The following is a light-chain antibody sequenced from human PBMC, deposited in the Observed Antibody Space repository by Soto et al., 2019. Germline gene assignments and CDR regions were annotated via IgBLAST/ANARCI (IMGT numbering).Light chain of an antibody. CDR1: QSISSW. V-gene: IGKV1-5*01. CDR2: DAS. J-gene: IGKJ2*02. CDR3: QQYNSYCT. Sequence: DIQMTQSPSTLSASVGDRVTITCRASQSISSWLAWYQQKPGKAPKLLIYDASSLESGVPSRFSGSGSGTVFTLTISGLQPDDFATYYCQQYNSYCTFGQGTKLEIK.